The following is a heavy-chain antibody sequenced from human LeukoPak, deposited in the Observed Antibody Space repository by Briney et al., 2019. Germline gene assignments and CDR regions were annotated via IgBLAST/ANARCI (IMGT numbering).Heavy chain of an antibody. J-gene: IGHJ5*02. V-gene: IGHV4-38-2*01. CDR2: IYHSGST. CDR1: GYSISSGYY. CDR3: ARHLEEMATDKWFDP. D-gene: IGHD5-24*01. Sequence: KPSETLSLTCAVSGYSISSGYYWGWIRQPPAKGLEWIGSIYHSGSTYYNPSLKSRVTISVDTSKNQFSLKLSSVTAADTAVYYCARHLEEMATDKWFDPWGQGTLVTVSS.